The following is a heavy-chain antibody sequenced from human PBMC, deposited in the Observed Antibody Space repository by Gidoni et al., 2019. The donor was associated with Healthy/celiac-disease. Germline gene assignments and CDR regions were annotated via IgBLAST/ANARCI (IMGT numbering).Heavy chain of an antibody. J-gene: IGHJ6*02. Sequence: QVQLQESGPGLVKPSQTLSLTCTVSGGSISRGGYYWSWIRQHPGKGLEWIGYIYYSGSTYYNPSLKSRVTISVDTSKNQFSLKLSSVTAADTAVYYCASTSVPAATSYYYYYGMDVWGQGTTVTVSS. CDR2: IYYSGST. V-gene: IGHV4-31*03. D-gene: IGHD2-2*01. CDR3: ASTSVPAATSYYYYYGMDV. CDR1: GGSISRGGYY.